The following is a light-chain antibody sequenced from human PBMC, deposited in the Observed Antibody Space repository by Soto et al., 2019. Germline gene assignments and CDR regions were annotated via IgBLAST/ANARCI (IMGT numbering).Light chain of an antibody. CDR2: AVS. CDR1: QGIRSY. J-gene: IGKJ5*01. Sequence: IQLTQSPSSLSASVGDTVTITCRASQGIRSYLAWYQQKPGKAPNLLSYAVSTLQSGVPSRFSGSGSGTDFTLTISSLQPEDFATYYCQQLNDYPITFGQGTRLEIK. V-gene: IGKV1-9*01. CDR3: QQLNDYPIT.